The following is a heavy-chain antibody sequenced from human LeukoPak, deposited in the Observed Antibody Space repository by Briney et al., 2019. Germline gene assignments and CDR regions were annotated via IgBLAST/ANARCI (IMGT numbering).Heavy chain of an antibody. V-gene: IGHV3-48*03. CDR2: ISSSGSTI. Sequence: GGSLRLSCAASGFTFSSYEMNWVRQAPGKGLEWVSYISSSGSTIYYADSVKGRFTISRDNDKNSLYLQMNSLRAEDTAVYYCARDYYDYVWGSYTRLDYWGQGTLVTVSS. CDR1: GFTFSSYE. D-gene: IGHD3-16*01. J-gene: IGHJ4*02. CDR3: ARDYYDYVWGSYTRLDY.